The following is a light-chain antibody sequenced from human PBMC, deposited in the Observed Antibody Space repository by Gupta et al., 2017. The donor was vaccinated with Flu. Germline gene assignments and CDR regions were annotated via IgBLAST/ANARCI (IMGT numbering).Light chain of an antibody. CDR1: HGVNRSY. J-gene: IGKJ1*01. CDR3: LQYYKSPRT. V-gene: IGKV3-20*01. CDR2: GTS. Sequence: ETATLSCRASHGVNRSYLAWYQQHPGPSPRLLIYGTSSRATGIPGRFSGSGSGTDFTLTISRLDPDDFAVYYCLQYYKSPRTFGQGTRLDIK.